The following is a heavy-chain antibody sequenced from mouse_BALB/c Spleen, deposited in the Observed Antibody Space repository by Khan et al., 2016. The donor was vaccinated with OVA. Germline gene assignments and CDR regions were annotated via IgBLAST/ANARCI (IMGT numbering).Heavy chain of an antibody. D-gene: IGHD2-14*01. CDR3: ARDGAYYRNDGWFAY. CDR2: INPSSGYT. J-gene: IGHJ3*01. CDR1: GYTFTSYT. Sequence: QVQLQQSGAELARPGVSVKMSCKASGYTFTSYTIHWIKQRPGQGLEWIGYINPSSGYTNYNQKFKDKATLTADKSSTTAYMQLSSLTSDDSAVYYCARDGAYYRNDGWFAYWGQGTLVTVSA. V-gene: IGHV1-4*01.